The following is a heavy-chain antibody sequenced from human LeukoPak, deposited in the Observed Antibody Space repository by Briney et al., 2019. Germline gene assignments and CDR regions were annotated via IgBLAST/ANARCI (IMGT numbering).Heavy chain of an antibody. CDR3: AKYSGSYYYPPNWDS. J-gene: IGHJ4*02. V-gene: IGHV3-21*04. D-gene: IGHD1-26*01. CDR2: ISSSSSYI. Sequence: GGSLRLSCAASGFTFSSYSMNWVRQAPGKGLEWVSSISSSSSYIYYADSVKGRFTLSRDYPKNTLYLQMNSLRAEDTAVYFCAKYSGSYYYPPNWDSWGQGTLVTVSS. CDR1: GFTFSSYS.